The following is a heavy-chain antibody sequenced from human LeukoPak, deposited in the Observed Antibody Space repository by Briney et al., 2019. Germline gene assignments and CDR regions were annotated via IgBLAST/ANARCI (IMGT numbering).Heavy chain of an antibody. V-gene: IGHV4-4*07. J-gene: IGHJ4*02. Sequence: PSETLSLTCNVSGGSISIYFWTWIRQPAGKGLEWIGRIHASGTTNYNSSLKSRVSMSVDTSKNQFSLKLTSVTAADTAVYFCARDGADVYGRDFDYWGQGTLVSVSS. CDR2: IHASGTT. D-gene: IGHD3-10*01. CDR3: ARDGADVYGRDFDY. CDR1: GGSISIYF.